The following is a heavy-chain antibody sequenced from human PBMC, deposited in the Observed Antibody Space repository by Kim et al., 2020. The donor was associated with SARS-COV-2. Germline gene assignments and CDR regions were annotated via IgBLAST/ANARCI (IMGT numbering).Heavy chain of an antibody. D-gene: IGHD5-12*01. CDR3: ARAVEMATIFWERGYYYGMDV. V-gene: IGHV6-1*01. CDR1: GDSVSSNSAA. CDR2: TYYRSKWYN. J-gene: IGHJ6*02. Sequence: SQTLSLTCAISGDSVSSNSAAWNWIRQSPSRGLEWLGRTYYRSKWYNDYAVSVKSRITINPDTSKNQFSLQLNSVTPEDTAVYYCARAVEMATIFWERGYYYGMDVWGQETTVTVSS.